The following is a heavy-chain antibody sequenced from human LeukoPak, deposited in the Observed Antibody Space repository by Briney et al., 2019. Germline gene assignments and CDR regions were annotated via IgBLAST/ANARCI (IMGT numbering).Heavy chain of an antibody. J-gene: IGHJ4*02. D-gene: IGHD3-9*01. V-gene: IGHV5-10-1*01. CDR2: IYPSDSYT. CDR3: AGNILNGYYNEGRY. Sequence: GESLRISCKGSGYSFTSYWISWVREMPGKGLEWMGRIYPSDSYTNYSPSFRGHVTISADKYISTAYLQWSSLKASDPAMYYCAGNILNGYYNEGRYWGQGTLVTVSS. CDR1: GYSFTSYW.